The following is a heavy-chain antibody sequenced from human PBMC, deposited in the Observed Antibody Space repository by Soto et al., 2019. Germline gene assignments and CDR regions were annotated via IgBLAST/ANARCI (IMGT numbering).Heavy chain of an antibody. Sequence: EVQLLESGGGLVQPGGSLRLSCAASGFTFSSYAMSWVRQAPGKGLEWVSAISGSGGSTYYADSVKGRFTISRDNSKNTLYLQMNSLRAEDTAVSYCAKDRGGYYDYGMDVWGQGTTVTVSS. CDR1: GFTFSSYA. D-gene: IGHD3-10*01. CDR3: AKDRGGYYDYGMDV. V-gene: IGHV3-23*01. J-gene: IGHJ6*02. CDR2: ISGSGGST.